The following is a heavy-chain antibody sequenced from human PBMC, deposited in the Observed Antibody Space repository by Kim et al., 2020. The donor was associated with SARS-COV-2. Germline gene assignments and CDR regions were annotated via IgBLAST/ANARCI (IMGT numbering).Heavy chain of an antibody. Sequence: GESLKISCRSSGYSFSSYWIGWVRQMPGKGLEWMGIIYPGDSDTRYSPSFQCQGTISADKSISTAYLQWSSLKASDTAMYYCARRRGWNTGSSFDYWGQGTLVTVSS. CDR3: ARRRGWNTGSSFDY. CDR1: GYSFSSYW. D-gene: IGHD1-1*01. V-gene: IGHV5-51*01. J-gene: IGHJ4*02. CDR2: IYPGDSDT.